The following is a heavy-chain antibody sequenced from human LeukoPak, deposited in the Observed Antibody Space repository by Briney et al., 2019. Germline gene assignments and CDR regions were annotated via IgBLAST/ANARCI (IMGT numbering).Heavy chain of an antibody. CDR1: GGSISSYY. D-gene: IGHD5-18*01. Sequence: PSETLSLTCTVSGGSISSYYWSRIRQPAGKGLEWIGRIYTSGSTNYNPSLKSRVTMSVDTTKNQFSLKLSSVTAADTAVYYCARDLTAMVHDAFDIWGQGTMVTVSS. J-gene: IGHJ3*02. V-gene: IGHV4-4*07. CDR2: IYTSGST. CDR3: ARDLTAMVHDAFDI.